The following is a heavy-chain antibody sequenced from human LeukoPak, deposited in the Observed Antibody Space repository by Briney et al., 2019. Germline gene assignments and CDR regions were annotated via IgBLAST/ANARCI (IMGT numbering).Heavy chain of an antibody. D-gene: IGHD3-16*01. CDR3: ARDRSRITVSNYYYYGMDV. Sequence: GGSLRLSCAASGFTVSSNYMSWVRQAPGKGLEWVSVIYSGGSTYYADSVKGRFTISRDNSKNTLYLQMNSLRAEDTAVYYCARDRSRITVSNYYYYGMDVWSQGTTVTVSS. J-gene: IGHJ6*02. V-gene: IGHV3-66*01. CDR1: GFTVSSNY. CDR2: IYSGGST.